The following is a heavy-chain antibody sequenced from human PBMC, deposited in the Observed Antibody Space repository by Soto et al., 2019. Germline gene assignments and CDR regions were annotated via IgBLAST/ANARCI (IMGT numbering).Heavy chain of an antibody. D-gene: IGHD3-22*01. V-gene: IGHV1-69*06. CDR1: GGTFSSYA. J-gene: IGHJ1*01. Sequence: GASVKVSCKASGGTFSSYAISWVRQAPGQGLEWMGGIIPIFGTANYAQKFQGRVTITADKSTSTAYMELSSLRSEDTAVYYCASVWIYYDSSGYSFAEYFQHWGQGTLVTVSS. CDR3: ASVWIYYDSSGYSFAEYFQH. CDR2: IIPIFGTA.